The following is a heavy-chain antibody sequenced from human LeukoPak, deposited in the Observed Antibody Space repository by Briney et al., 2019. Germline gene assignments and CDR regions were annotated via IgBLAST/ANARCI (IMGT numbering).Heavy chain of an antibody. CDR2: IYYSGST. V-gene: IGHV4-39*01. Sequence: SETLSLTCTVSGGSISSSSYYWGWIRQPPGKGLEWIGSIYYSGSTYYNPSLKSRVTISVDTSKNQFSLKLSSVTAADTAVYYCARRPDPPYCSSTSCYALNWFDPWGQGTLVTVSS. CDR3: ARRPDPPYCSSTSCYALNWFDP. J-gene: IGHJ5*02. CDR1: GGSISSSSYY. D-gene: IGHD2-2*01.